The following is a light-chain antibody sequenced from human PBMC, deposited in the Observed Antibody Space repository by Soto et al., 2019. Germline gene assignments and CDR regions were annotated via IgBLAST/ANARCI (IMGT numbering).Light chain of an antibody. CDR3: QHYDTFSWT. V-gene: IGKV1-12*01. J-gene: IGKJ1*01. Sequence: DIDMTQAPSSLSVSLVDRITITCRASEDIDTSLAWFQQRPGKAPKVLIAGASGLMNGVPSTFSGSGSGTEFALTISSVQPDDFATYFCQHYDTFSWTFGQGTKVDNK. CDR1: EDIDTS. CDR2: GAS.